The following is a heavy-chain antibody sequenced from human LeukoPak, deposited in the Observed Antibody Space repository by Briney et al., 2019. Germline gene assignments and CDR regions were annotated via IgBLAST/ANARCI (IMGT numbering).Heavy chain of an antibody. Sequence: GGSLRLSCAASGFTFSGSAMHWVRQDSGKGLEWVGRIRSKANSYATAYAASVKGRFTISRDDSKNTAYLQMNSLKTEDTAVYYCARGGDFGVPAPLGIDAFDIWGQGTMVTVSS. D-gene: IGHD2-2*01. CDR1: GFTFSGSA. V-gene: IGHV3-73*01. J-gene: IGHJ3*02. CDR2: IRSKANSYAT. CDR3: ARGGDFGVPAPLGIDAFDI.